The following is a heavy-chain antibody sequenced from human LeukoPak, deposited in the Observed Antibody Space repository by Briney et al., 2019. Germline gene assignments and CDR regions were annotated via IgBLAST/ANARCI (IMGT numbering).Heavy chain of an antibody. CDR3: ARASYPVVDS. D-gene: IGHD2-21*01. Sequence: SQTLSLTCAISGDSVSTNTVTWTWIRQSPSRGLEWLGRTYYRSKWHNEYAESVKSRTTVNPDTSTNQFSLHLNSVTPEDTAVYFCARASYPVVDSWGQGTLVTVSS. J-gene: IGHJ4*02. CDR1: GDSVSTNTVT. CDR2: TYYRSKWHN. V-gene: IGHV6-1*01.